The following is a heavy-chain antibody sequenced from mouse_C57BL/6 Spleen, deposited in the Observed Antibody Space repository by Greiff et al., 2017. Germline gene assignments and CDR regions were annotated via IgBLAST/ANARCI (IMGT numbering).Heavy chain of an antibody. Sequence: QVQLQQPGAELVKPGASVKMSCKASGYTFTSYWITWVKQRPGQGLEWIGDIYPGSGSTNYNEKFKSKATLTVDTSSSTAYMQLSSLTSEDSAVYYCARYWSNYGAMDDWGQGTSVTVSS. V-gene: IGHV1-55*01. CDR3: ARYWSNYGAMDD. J-gene: IGHJ4*01. CDR1: GYTFTSYW. D-gene: IGHD2-5*01. CDR2: IYPGSGST.